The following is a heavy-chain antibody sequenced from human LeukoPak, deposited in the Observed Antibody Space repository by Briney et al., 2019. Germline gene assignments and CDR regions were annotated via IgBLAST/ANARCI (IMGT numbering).Heavy chain of an antibody. CDR2: INPSGGST. V-gene: IGHV1-46*03. CDR3: ARGCYDILTGYCFDY. CDR1: GYTLTSYY. D-gene: IGHD3-9*01. Sequence: ASVKVSCKASGYTLTSYYMHWVRQAPRQGLEWMGIINPSGGSTSYAQKFQGRVTMTRDTSTSTVYMELSSLRSEDTAVYYCARGCYDILTGYCFDYWGQGTLVTVSS. J-gene: IGHJ4*02.